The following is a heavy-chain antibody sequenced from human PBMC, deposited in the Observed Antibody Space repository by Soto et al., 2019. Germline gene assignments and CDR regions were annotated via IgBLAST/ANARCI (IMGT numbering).Heavy chain of an antibody. V-gene: IGHV3-23*01. D-gene: IGHD3-22*01. J-gene: IGHJ4*02. CDR3: AKALTLYYYDSSGYYCPFDY. CDR1: GFTFSSYA. Sequence: GGSLRLSCAASGFTFSSYAMSWVRQAPGKGLEWVSAISGSGGSTYYADSVKGRFTISRDNSKNTLYLQMNSLRAEDTAVYYCAKALTLYYYDSSGYYCPFDYWGQGTLVTAPQ. CDR2: ISGSGGST.